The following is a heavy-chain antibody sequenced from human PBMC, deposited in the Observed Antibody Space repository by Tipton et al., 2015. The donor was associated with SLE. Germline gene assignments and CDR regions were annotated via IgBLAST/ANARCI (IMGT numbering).Heavy chain of an antibody. Sequence: TLSLTCAVYGGSFSGYYWSWIRQPPGKGLEWIGEINHTGGTNYNPSLKSRVTISVDTSKNQFSLKLRPVTAADTAVYYCARGPPAGVVVPAAIWFDPWGQGTLVTVSS. CDR1: GGSFSGYY. CDR3: ARGPPAGVVVPAAIWFDP. J-gene: IGHJ5*02. CDR2: INHTGGT. D-gene: IGHD2-2*01. V-gene: IGHV4-34*01.